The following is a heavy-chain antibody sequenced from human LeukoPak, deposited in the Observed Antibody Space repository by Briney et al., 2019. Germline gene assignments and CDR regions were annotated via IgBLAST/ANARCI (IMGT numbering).Heavy chain of an antibody. J-gene: IGHJ4*02. D-gene: IGHD1-26*01. CDR1: GGSISSSNYY. CDR2: IYYSGST. Sequence: PSETLSSTCIVSGGSISSSNYYWGWIRQPPGKGLEWIGSIYYSGSTYYSSSLKGRVTISVDTSKNQFSLKLNSVTAADTALYYCARHSKGSSYFDYWGQGTLVTVSS. V-gene: IGHV4-39*01. CDR3: ARHSKGSSYFDY.